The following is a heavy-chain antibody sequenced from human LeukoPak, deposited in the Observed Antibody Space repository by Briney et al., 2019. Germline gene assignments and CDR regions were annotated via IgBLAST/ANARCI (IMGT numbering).Heavy chain of an antibody. CDR3: ARSPANWNYASDC. CDR1: EFAFSTYE. J-gene: IGHJ4*02. V-gene: IGHV3-48*03. D-gene: IGHD1-7*01. Sequence: GGSLRLSCVASEFAFSTYEMNWVRQAPGKGLEWVSYISTGGSTVYYSDSVKGRFTISRDDAKNSMYLQMDSLRAEDTAVYYCARSPANWNYASDCWGQGTLVTVSS. CDR2: ISTGGSTV.